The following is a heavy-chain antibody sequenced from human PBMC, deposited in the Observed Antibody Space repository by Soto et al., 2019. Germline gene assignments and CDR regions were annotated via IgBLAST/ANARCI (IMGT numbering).Heavy chain of an antibody. CDR3: ASYLTQNDAFDI. CDR2: IIPILGIA. Sequence: EASVEVCCEACGGTFSSYTSRWVRQAPGQGLEWMGRIIPILGIANYAQKFQGRVTITADKSTSTAYMELSSLRSEDTAVYYCASYLTQNDAFDIWGQGTMVTVS. V-gene: IGHV1-69*02. D-gene: IGHD7-27*01. CDR1: GGTFSSYT. J-gene: IGHJ3*02.